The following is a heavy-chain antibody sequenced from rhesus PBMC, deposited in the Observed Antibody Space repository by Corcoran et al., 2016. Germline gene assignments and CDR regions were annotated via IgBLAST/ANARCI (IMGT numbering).Heavy chain of an antibody. CDR2: ISGSTGCT. Sequence: QLQLQESGPGLVKPSETLSLTCGVSGGSISSNYWSWIRQPPGRGLEWIGRISGSTGCTDSHPPPKGRVPISTDTSKHQFSLRLSSVTVADTAVYYCARVYSSTWGQGVLVTVSS. J-gene: IGHJ4*01. CDR3: ARVYSST. D-gene: IGHD5-24*01. CDR1: GGSISSNY. V-gene: IGHV4-173*01.